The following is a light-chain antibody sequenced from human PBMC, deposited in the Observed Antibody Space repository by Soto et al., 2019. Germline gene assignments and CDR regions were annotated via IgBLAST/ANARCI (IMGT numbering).Light chain of an antibody. Sequence: EIVLTQSPGTLSLSPGERATLSCSASQSVSSRYVDGDQQKPGQAPRLLRDGASRRATASPDRFSGSGSGTDFTLTSSRLEPEDFAVYYCQQYGSAAWTFGQGTKVEIK. CDR2: GAS. CDR3: QQYGSAAWT. J-gene: IGKJ1*01. V-gene: IGKV3-20*01. CDR1: QSVSSRY.